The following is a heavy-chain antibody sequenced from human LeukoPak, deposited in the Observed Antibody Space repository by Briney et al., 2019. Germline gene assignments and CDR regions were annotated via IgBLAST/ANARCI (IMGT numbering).Heavy chain of an antibody. D-gene: IGHD3-10*01. CDR1: GFTFSDYY. J-gene: IGHJ4*02. CDR2: IYGGGST. Sequence: GGSLRLSCAASGFTFSDYYMSWVRQAPGKGLEWVSVIYGGGSTYYADSVKGRFTISRDTPKNTLYLQMNSLRAEDTAVYYCAKDRYYYGSGSYWAFDYRGQGTLVTVSS. CDR3: AKDRYYYGSGSYWAFDY. V-gene: IGHV3-53*01.